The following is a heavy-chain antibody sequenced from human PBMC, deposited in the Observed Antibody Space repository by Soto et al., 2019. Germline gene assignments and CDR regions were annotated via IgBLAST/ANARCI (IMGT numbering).Heavy chain of an antibody. J-gene: IGHJ4*02. Sequence: QVHLVQSGAEVKKPGASVKVSCKASGYTFTSYGITWVRQAPGQGLEWMGWISAHNGNTDYAQKLEGRVIVNRETSPSTDYMELRSLISDDTAVYYWARGRYGDYWGQGALVTVSS. CDR1: GYTFTSYG. CDR3: ARGRYGDY. CDR2: ISAHNGNT. D-gene: IGHD1-1*01. V-gene: IGHV1-18*01.